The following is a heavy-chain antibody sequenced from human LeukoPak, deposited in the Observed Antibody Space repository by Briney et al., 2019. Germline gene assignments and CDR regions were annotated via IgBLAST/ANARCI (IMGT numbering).Heavy chain of an antibody. CDR1: GGSLSGHY. D-gene: IGHD2-2*01. J-gene: IGHJ4*02. Sequence: SETLSLTCTVGGGSLSGHYWGWIRQPPGKGLELVGHIYYTGTTFYNPSLNSRVTITFDTSRNQFSLRLTSVSAADTAVYYCARFSWGCSTASCYLTNWGQGALVTVPS. V-gene: IGHV4-59*11. CDR2: IYYTGTT. CDR3: ARFSWGCSTASCYLTN.